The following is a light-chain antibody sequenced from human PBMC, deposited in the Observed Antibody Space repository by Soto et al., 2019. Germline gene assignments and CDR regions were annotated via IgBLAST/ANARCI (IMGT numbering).Light chain of an antibody. J-gene: IGKJ1*01. Sequence: EIVLTQSPATLSLSPGERATLSCRASQSVGSYFAWYQQKPGQAPRLLIYDASNRATGIPARFSGSGSGTDFTLTISSLEPDYFAVYYCQQRGNWPVTFGQGTRVDIK. V-gene: IGKV3-11*01. CDR3: QQRGNWPVT. CDR2: DAS. CDR1: QSVGSY.